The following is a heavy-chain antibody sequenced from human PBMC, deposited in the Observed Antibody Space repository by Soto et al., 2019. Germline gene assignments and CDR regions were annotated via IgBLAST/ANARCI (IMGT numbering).Heavy chain of an antibody. CDR3: ARQGRNTKIVILRHYATDF. CDR1: SGSISTNSYP. J-gene: IGHJ6*02. CDR2: ILYSGDT. Sequence: SETLSLTCSVSSGSISTNSYPWGWIRQPPGKGLEWIGAILYSGDTYYSESLKSRVTMSVDTAKNQFSLKLNSVTAADTAVYYCARQGRNTKIVILRHYATDFWGQGTAVTVSS. V-gene: IGHV4-39*01. D-gene: IGHD3-22*01.